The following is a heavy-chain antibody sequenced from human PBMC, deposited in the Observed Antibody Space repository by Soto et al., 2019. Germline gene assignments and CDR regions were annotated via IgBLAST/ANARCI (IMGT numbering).Heavy chain of an antibody. CDR1: GFTFSSYG. CDR2: IWYDGSNK. D-gene: IGHD3-22*01. CDR3: ARHQYYHDRIGHAFDN. Sequence: GGSLRLSCAASGFTFSSYGMHWVRQAPGKGLEWVAVIWYDGSNKYYADSVKGRFTISRDNSKNTLYLQMNSLRAEDTAVYYFARHQYYHDRIGHAFDNWGQGTMVTVSS. V-gene: IGHV3-33*01. J-gene: IGHJ3*02.